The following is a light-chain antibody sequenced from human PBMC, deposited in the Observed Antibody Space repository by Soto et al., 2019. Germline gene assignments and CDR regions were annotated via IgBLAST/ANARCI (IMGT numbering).Light chain of an antibody. CDR1: SSDIGSYDH. V-gene: IGLV2-14*03. CDR2: AVS. Sequence: QPVLTQPASLSGSPGQSITISCSGTSSDIGSYDHVACYQQFPGKSPKLIIYAVSDRPSGVSDRFSGSKSGISASLTISGLQTEDEADYYCISYTDRQSYLFGTGTKVTVL. J-gene: IGLJ1*01. CDR3: ISYTDRQSYL.